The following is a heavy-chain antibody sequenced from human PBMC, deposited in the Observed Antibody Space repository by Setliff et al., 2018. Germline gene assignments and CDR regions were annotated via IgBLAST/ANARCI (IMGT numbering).Heavy chain of an antibody. CDR3: ARGPPEFVVAPAEGKFDY. D-gene: IGHD2-15*01. V-gene: IGHV1-18*01. CDR2: ISA. Sequence: ASVKVSCKASGYIFSSYGINWVRQAPGQGLEWMGWISAYERKFQGRVIMTTDTSTNTAYMELRSLRSDDTAIYYCARGPPEFVVAPAEGKFDYWGQGTLVTVSS. CDR1: GYIFSSYG. J-gene: IGHJ4*02.